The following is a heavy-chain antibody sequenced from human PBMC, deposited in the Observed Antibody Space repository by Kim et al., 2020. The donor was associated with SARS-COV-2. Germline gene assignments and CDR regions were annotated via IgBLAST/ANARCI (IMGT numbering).Heavy chain of an antibody. J-gene: IGHJ5*02. Sequence: ATSVRGRFTIARDNAKNSLYLQMNSLRAEDTAVYYCARRNAGWFDPWGQGTLVTVSS. D-gene: IGHD1-1*01. V-gene: IGHV3-11*06. CDR3: ARRNAGWFDP.